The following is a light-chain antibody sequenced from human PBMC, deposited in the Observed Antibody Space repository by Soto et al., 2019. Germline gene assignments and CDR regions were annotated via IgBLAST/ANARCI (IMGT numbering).Light chain of an antibody. V-gene: IGKV3D-15*01. J-gene: IGKJ1*01. CDR3: QQYNNWPLT. CDR2: GAS. CDR1: QSVSSN. Sequence: EIVMTQSPATLSVSPGERATLSCRASQSVSSNFAWYQQKPGQAPRLLIYGASTRATGIPARFSGSGSGTESTLTISSLQSEDFAVYYCQQYNNWPLTFGQGTKVEIK.